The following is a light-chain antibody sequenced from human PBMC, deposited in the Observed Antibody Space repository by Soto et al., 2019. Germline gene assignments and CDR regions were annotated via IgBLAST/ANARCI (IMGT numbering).Light chain of an antibody. CDR2: EVR. CDR3: NSYTSSTTWV. CDR1: SSDIGGYNY. J-gene: IGLJ3*02. V-gene: IGLV2-14*01. Sequence: QSALTQPASVSGSPGQSITMSCTGASSDIGGYNYVSWYRQHPGEAPKLMIYEVRNRPSGVSSRFSGSKSGNTASLTISGLQAEDEAEYYCNSYTSSTTWVFGGGTKLTVL.